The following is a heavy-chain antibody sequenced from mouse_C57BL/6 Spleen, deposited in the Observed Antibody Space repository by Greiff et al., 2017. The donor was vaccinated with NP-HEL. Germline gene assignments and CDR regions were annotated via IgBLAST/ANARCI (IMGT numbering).Heavy chain of an antibody. CDR2: IDPSDSYT. Sequence: QVQLQQPGAELVMPGASVKLSCKASGYTFTSYWMHWVKQRPGQGLEWIGEIDPSDSYTNYNQKFKGKSTLTVDKSSSTAYMQLSSLTSEDSAVYYCARSRGNYDYYFDYWGQGTTLTVSS. J-gene: IGHJ2*01. D-gene: IGHD2-1*01. V-gene: IGHV1-69*01. CDR1: GYTFTSYW. CDR3: ARSRGNYDYYFDY.